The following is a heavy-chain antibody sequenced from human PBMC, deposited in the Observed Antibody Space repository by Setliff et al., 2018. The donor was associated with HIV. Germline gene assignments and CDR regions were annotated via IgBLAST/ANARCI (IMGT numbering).Heavy chain of an antibody. Sequence: SETLSLTCTVSGGSISRGSYSWGWIRQPPGKGLEWIDSISYTGITNYNPSLKSRVTISVDTSQNQFSLKLTSVTAADTAVYYCARLRQWLAFFDSWGQGTLVTVSS. CDR3: ARLRQWLAFFDS. CDR2: ISYTGIT. CDR1: GGSISRGSYS. D-gene: IGHD6-19*01. J-gene: IGHJ4*02. V-gene: IGHV4-39*01.